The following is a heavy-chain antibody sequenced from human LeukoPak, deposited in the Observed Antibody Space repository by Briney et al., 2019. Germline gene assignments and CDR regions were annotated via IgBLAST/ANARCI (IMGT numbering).Heavy chain of an antibody. CDR3: ARGVGYGYYYYMDV. CDR2: INSDGSST. Sequence: GGSLRLSCAASGFTFSSYWMHWVRQAPGKGLVWVSRINSDGSSTSYADSVKGRFTISRDNAKNTLYLQMNSLRAEDTAVYYCARGVGYGYYYYMDVWGKGTTVTVSS. V-gene: IGHV3-74*01. J-gene: IGHJ6*03. D-gene: IGHD5-18*01. CDR1: GFTFSSYW.